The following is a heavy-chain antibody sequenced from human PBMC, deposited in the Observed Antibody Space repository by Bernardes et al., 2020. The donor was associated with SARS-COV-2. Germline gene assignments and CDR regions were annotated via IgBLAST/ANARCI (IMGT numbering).Heavy chain of an antibody. V-gene: IGHV3-11*01. CDR2: ISSNGFTI. CDR1: GFTFSDYY. Sequence: GGSLRLSCAASGFTFSDYYMNWIRQAPGKGLEWLSYISSNGFTIHYADPVKGRFTISRDNAKNTLSLQMNSLRAEDTAVYYCASGRRYCSGGSCYPLRHGMDVWGQGTTVTVSS. D-gene: IGHD2-15*01. J-gene: IGHJ6*02. CDR3: ASGRRYCSGGSCYPLRHGMDV.